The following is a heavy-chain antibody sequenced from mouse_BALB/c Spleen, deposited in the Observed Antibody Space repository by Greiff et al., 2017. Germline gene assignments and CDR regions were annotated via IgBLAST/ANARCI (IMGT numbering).Heavy chain of an antibody. D-gene: IGHD3-1*01. J-gene: IGHJ3*01. CDR2: IDPANGNT. V-gene: IGHV14-3*02. Sequence: VQLKQSGAELVKPGASVKLSCTASGFNIKDTYMHWVKQRPEQGLEWIGRIDPANGNTKYDPKFQGKATITADTSSNTAYLQLSSLTSEDTAVYYCARGGGPAWFAYWGQGTLVTVSA. CDR3: ARGGGPAWFAY. CDR1: GFNIKDTY.